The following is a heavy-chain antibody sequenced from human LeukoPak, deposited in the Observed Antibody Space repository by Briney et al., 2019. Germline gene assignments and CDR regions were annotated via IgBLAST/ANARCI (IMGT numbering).Heavy chain of an antibody. J-gene: IGHJ4*02. CDR2: IYHSGST. CDR3: ARHCYGSPLDY. CDR1: GYSISSGYY. D-gene: IGHD3-10*01. Sequence: SETLSLTCAVSGYSISSGYYWGWIRQPPGKGLEWIGSIYHSGSTYYNPSLKSRVTISVDTSKNQFSLKLSSVTAADTAVYYCARHCYGSPLDYWGQGTLVTV. V-gene: IGHV4-38-2*01.